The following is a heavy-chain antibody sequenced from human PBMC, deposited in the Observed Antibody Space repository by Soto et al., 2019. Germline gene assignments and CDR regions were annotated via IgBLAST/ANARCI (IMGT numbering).Heavy chain of an antibody. V-gene: IGHV4-59*01. CDR1: AGSISCYY. CDR3: ARENRGPDYSTGEYYYYAMDV. CDR2: IFNSGST. J-gene: IGHJ6*01. Sequence: SETLSLTCTVSAGSISCYYWTCIRQPPGKVLELIGYIFNSGSTNYNPSLKSRVTISVDTSKNQFSLKLRSVTAAATAIYYCARENRGPDYSTGEYYYYAMDVGRQGTQVTVSS. D-gene: IGHD5-12*01.